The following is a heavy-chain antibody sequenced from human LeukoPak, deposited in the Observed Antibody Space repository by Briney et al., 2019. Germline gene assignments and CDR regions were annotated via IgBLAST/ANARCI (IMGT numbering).Heavy chain of an antibody. V-gene: IGHV5-51*01. D-gene: IGHD5-18*01. CDR1: GYRFTSYW. CDR2: IYPDDSDT. CDR3: ARRSGYSYDYGGNWFDP. J-gene: IGHJ5*02. Sequence: PGESLKISCKGSGYRFTSYWIGWVRQMPGKGREWMGIIYPDDSDTKYSPSFQGQVTISADKSITTAYLQWSSLKASDTAMYYCARRSGYSYDYGGNWFDPWGQGTLVTVSS.